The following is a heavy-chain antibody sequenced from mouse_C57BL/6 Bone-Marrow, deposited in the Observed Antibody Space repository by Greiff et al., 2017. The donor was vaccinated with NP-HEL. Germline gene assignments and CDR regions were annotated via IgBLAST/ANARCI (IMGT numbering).Heavy chain of an antibody. V-gene: IGHV2-5*01. CDR3: AKRRGGYSLMDY. J-gene: IGHJ4*01. CDR1: GFSLTSYG. D-gene: IGHD2-3*01. Sequence: QVQLKESGPGLVQPSQSLSITCTVSGFSLTSYGVHWVRQSPGKGLEWLGVLWRGGSTDYNAAFMSRPSTTKANSKSQVFFKMNSLQADDTAIYYCAKRRGGYSLMDYWGQGTSVTVSS. CDR2: LWRGGST.